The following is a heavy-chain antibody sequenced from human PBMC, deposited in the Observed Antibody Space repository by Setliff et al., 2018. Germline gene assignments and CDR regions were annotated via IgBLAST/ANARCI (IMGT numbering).Heavy chain of an antibody. CDR2: IMPIFGSP. Sequence: GASVKVSCKASGDTLTTYAIHWVRQAPGQGLEWMGMIMPIFGSPHYAQRFQDRVIITADVSTRTAYMDLSSLRSEDTAIYYCARDSQLGFYYFDSWGRGTLVTVSS. J-gene: IGHJ4*02. V-gene: IGHV1-69*13. CDR1: GDTLTTYA. CDR3: ARDSQLGFYYFDS. D-gene: IGHD1-1*01.